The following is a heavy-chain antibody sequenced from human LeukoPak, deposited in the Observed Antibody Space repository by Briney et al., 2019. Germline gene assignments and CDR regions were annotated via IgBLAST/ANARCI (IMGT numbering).Heavy chain of an antibody. J-gene: IGHJ6*02. CDR1: GFTFSSYD. D-gene: IGHD4-17*01. V-gene: IGHV3-13*01. CDR3: ARGNGDYGYYGMDV. Sequence: GGSLRLSCAASGFTFSSYDMHWVRQATGKGLEWVSAIGTAGDTYYPGSVKGRFTISRENAKNSLYLQMNSLRAGDTAVYYCARGNGDYGYYGMDVWGQGTTVIVSS. CDR2: IGTAGDT.